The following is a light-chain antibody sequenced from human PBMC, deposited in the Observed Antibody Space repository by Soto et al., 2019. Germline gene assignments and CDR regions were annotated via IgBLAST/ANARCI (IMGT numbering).Light chain of an antibody. CDR2: GAS. CDR3: QQYGSSLLT. Sequence: ERVFTQAAGALSLYPGKRATLSCRASQSVSSSYLAWYQQKPGQAPRLLIYGASSRATGIPDRFSGSGSGTDFTLTISRLEPEDFAVYYCQQYGSSLLTFGGGTKGISN. J-gene: IGKJ4*01. V-gene: IGKV3-20*01. CDR1: QSVSSSY.